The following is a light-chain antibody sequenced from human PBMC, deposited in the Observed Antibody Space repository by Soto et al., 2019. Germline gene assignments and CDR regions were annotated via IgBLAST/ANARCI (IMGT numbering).Light chain of an antibody. CDR2: AAS. Sequence: DMGMSQSPSSLSAAVGARVTMTCRASQSISSYLNWYQQKPGKAPKLLIYAASSLQSGVPSRFSGSGSGTDFTLTISSLQPEDFATYYCQQSYSTPPTFGQGTQLEIK. V-gene: IGKV1-39*01. J-gene: IGKJ5*01. CDR1: QSISSY. CDR3: QQSYSTPPT.